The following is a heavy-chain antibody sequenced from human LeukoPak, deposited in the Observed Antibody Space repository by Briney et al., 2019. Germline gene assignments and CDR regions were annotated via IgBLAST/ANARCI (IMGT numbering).Heavy chain of an antibody. CDR3: AKDGGLAAATLDYYYYMDV. CDR2: ISWDCGIT. Sequence: PGGSLRLSCAASGFTFDDYAMHWVRQAPGKGLEWVSLISWDCGITYYGDSVKGRFTISRDNSKNSLYLQMNSLRAEDTALYYCAKDGGLAAATLDYYYYMDVWGQGTTVTVSS. J-gene: IGHJ6*03. V-gene: IGHV3-43D*03. CDR1: GFTFDDYA. D-gene: IGHD6-13*01.